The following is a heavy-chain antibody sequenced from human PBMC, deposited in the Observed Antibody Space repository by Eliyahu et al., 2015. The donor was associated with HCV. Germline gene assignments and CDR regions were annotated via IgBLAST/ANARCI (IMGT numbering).Heavy chain of an antibody. Sequence: EVQLVESGGGLVQPGRSLRLSCKXSXFXFADYTVNWXXQAPGKGLEWVXLIKGSXYGGTTEYAAPLKGRFIISKDDSQSLVYLQLDNLTSEDTAVYYCARSLGNVYLWGSYRCFGYWGQGTLVSVSS. J-gene: IGHJ4*02. CDR3: ARSLGNVYLWGSYRCFGY. V-gene: IGHV3-49*04. CDR1: XFXFADYT. CDR2: IKGSXYGGTT. D-gene: IGHD3-16*02.